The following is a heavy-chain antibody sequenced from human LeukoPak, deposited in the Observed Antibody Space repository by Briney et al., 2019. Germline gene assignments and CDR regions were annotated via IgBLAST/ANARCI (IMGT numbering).Heavy chain of an antibody. Sequence: ASVKVSCKASGYTFTGYYMHWVRQAPGQGLEWMGWINPNSGGTNHAQKFQGRVTMTRDTSISTAYMELSRLRSDDTAVYYCARELLRFYAFDIWGQGTMVTVSS. V-gene: IGHV1-2*02. D-gene: IGHD3-3*01. CDR1: GYTFTGYY. CDR3: ARELLRFYAFDI. CDR2: INPNSGGT. J-gene: IGHJ3*02.